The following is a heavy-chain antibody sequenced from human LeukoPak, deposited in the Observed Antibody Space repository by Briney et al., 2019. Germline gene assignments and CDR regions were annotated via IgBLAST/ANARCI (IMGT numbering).Heavy chain of an antibody. CDR2: IYSGGST. CDR1: GFTVSSNY. D-gene: IGHD6-13*01. Sequence: GGSLRLSCAASGFTVSSNYMSWVRQAPGKGLEWVSVIYSGGSTYYADSVKGRFTISRDNSKNTLYLQMNSLRAEDTAVYYCARLEFTGYSSSLDYWGQGTLVTVSS. V-gene: IGHV3-66*01. CDR3: ARLEFTGYSSSLDY. J-gene: IGHJ4*02.